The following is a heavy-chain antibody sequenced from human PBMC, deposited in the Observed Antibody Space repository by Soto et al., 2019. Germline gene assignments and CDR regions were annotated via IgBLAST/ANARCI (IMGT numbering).Heavy chain of an antibody. J-gene: IGHJ5*02. D-gene: IGHD3-22*01. CDR3: ASGPDSYDISGYFEP. CDR1: GDSISSATHY. Sequence: PSETLSLTCTVSGDSISSATHYWNWIRQHPGKGLEWIGYVSSSGNSYCSPSLKSRVFMSVDTSKSLFSLKLSSVTAADTAVYFCASGPDSYDISGYFEPWGKGTLVTVSS. CDR2: VSSSGNS. V-gene: IGHV4-31*03.